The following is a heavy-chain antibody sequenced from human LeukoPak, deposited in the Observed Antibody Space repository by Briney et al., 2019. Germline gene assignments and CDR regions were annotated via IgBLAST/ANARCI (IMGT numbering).Heavy chain of an antibody. V-gene: IGHV4-39*07. Sequence: SETLSLTCTVSGGSIGSSSFCWGWIRQPPGQGLEWIETINYSGDTYYNPSLKSRVTISVDSSRNQFSLKLSSVTAADTAVYYCVRLQAVTGNFDYWGQGALVTVSS. CDR3: VRLQAVTGNFDY. CDR2: INYSGDT. CDR1: GGSIGSSSFC. J-gene: IGHJ4*02. D-gene: IGHD1-20*01.